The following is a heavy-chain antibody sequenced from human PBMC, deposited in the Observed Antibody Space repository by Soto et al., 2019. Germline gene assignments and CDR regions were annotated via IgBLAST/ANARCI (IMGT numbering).Heavy chain of an antibody. CDR3: ARGAGIAAAKNAYYYYYGMDV. CDR1: GGTFSSYA. CDR2: IIPIFGTA. V-gene: IGHV1-69*06. D-gene: IGHD6-13*01. J-gene: IGHJ6*02. Sequence: QVQLVQSGAEVKKPGSSVKVSCKASGGTFSSYAISWVRQAPGQGLEWMGGIIPIFGTANYAQKFQGRVTITAEKSTSKAYMELSSLRSEDTAVYYCARGAGIAAAKNAYYYYYGMDVWGQGTTVTACS.